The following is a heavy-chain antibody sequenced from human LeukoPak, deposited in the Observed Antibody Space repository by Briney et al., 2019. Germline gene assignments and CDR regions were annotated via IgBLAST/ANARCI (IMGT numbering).Heavy chain of an antibody. Sequence: SETLSLTCTVSGGSITTSGHYWGWIRQPPGKGLEWIGSIDYRERTTYNPSLKSRVTISADTSRNQFSLKLSSVTATDTAVYYCANYVSGTMRDYWGQGTLVTVSS. CDR1: GGSITTSGHY. V-gene: IGHV4-39*01. D-gene: IGHD3-16*01. CDR2: IDYRERT. CDR3: ANYVSGTMRDY. J-gene: IGHJ4*02.